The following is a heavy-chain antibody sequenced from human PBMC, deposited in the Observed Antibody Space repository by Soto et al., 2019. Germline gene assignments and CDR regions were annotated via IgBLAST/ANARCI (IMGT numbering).Heavy chain of an antibody. CDR3: ARAVGPFDY. Sequence: QVQLVESGGGVVQPGRSLRLSCAAAGFTFSTYCIHWVRQAPGKGLEWVAVIWHDGSNKYYADSVKGRFTISRDNSKNTLNVEMNSLRAEDTGVYYCARAVGPFDYWGQGTLVTVSS. CDR2: IWHDGSNK. CDR1: GFTFSTYC. J-gene: IGHJ4*02. V-gene: IGHV3-33*01. D-gene: IGHD1-26*01.